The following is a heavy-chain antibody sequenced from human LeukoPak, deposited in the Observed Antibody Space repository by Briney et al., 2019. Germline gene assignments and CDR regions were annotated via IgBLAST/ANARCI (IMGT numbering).Heavy chain of an antibody. CDR2: IYYSGST. J-gene: IGHJ4*02. Sequence: SETLSLTCTVSGGSISSSSYYWGWIRQPPGKGLEWIGSIYYSGSTYYNPSLKSRVTISVDTSKNQFSLKLSSVTAADTAVYYCARFSAARPYYFDYWGQGTLVTVSS. CDR3: ARFSAARPYYFDY. CDR1: GGSISSSSYY. D-gene: IGHD6-6*01. V-gene: IGHV4-39*01.